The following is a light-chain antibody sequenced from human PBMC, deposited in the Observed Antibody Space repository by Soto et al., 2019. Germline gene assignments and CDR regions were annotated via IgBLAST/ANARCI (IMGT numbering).Light chain of an antibody. CDR1: QSVSSK. CDR3: QQRHNWPIT. V-gene: IGKV3-11*01. Sequence: ENVLAQSPDTLSLSRGERATRCCRASQSVSSKLAWYQQKPGQAPRLLVYATSNRATGIPDRFSGSGSGTDFTLTISRLEPEDFGVYYCQQRHNWPITFGQGTRLEI. CDR2: ATS. J-gene: IGKJ5*01.